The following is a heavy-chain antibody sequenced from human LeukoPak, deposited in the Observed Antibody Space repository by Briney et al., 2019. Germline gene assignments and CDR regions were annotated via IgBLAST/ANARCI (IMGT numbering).Heavy chain of an antibody. CDR1: GFSFRSFE. J-gene: IGHJ6*02. D-gene: IGHD1-26*01. Sequence: GGSLRLSCAASGFSFRSFEMSWVRQAPGKGLECIAFISSASGTIYHADSVKGRFTISRDNANNSLYLQMNSLRAEDTAIYYCARSTELSDPYFYYGMDVWGQGTTVTVSS. CDR2: ISSASGTI. CDR3: ARSTELSDPYFYYGMDV. V-gene: IGHV3-48*03.